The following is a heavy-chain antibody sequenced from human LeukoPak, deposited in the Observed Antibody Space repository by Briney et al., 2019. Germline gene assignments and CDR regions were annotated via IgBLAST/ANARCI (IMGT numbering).Heavy chain of an antibody. V-gene: IGHV4-38-2*02. J-gene: IGHJ5*02. CDR2: MYHDGTT. CDR3: ARHPRGIVVVPAGFDP. CDR1: GYSIGSGYF. Sequence: PSETLSLTCSVSGYSIGSGYFWGWIRQPPGKGMGWIGSMYHDGTTSYSPSLNSRVTMSVDTSKNQLSLELTSGTAADTAVYYCARHPRGIVVVPAGFDPWGQGTLVTVSS. D-gene: IGHD2-2*01.